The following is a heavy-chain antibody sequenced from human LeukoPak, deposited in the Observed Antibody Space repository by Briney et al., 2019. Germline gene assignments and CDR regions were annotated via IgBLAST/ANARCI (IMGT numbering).Heavy chain of an antibody. CDR1: GGSISSYY. V-gene: IGHV4-59*08. CDR2: ISYSGSP. J-gene: IGHJ4*02. CDR3: VGHQGSSTYDY. Sequence: PSETLSLTCTVSGGSISSYYWSWIRQPPGKGLEWIGYISYSGSPNYKASLTSRITMSVDMSKNHISLRLTSVTAADTAVYYCVGHQGSSTYDYWGQGILVTVSS. D-gene: IGHD2/OR15-2a*01.